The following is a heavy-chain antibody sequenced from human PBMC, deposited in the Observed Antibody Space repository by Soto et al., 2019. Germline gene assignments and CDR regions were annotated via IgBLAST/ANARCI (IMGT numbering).Heavy chain of an antibody. CDR1: RYTFTSYG. V-gene: IGHV1-18*01. D-gene: IGHD3-22*01. CDR2: ISAYNCNT. J-gene: IGHJ4*02. Sequence: ASVKVSCKASRYTFTSYGISCVRQAPGQGLEGMGWISAYNCNTNYAQKRQVIVTMTTDTPTSTAYMELRTVRSDDTAVYYCARDGSSGYYDFDYWGQGTLVTVSS. CDR3: ARDGSSGYYDFDY.